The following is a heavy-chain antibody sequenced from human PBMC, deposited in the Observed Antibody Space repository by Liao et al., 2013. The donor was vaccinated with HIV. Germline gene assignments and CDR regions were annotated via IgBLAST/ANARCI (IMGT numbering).Heavy chain of an antibody. CDR3: ARVYYYDSSGYYYRFDY. D-gene: IGHD3-22*01. J-gene: IGHJ4*02. Sequence: QVQLQQWGAGLLKPSETLSLTCAVYGGSFSGYYWSWIRQPPGKGLEWIGEINHSGSTNYNPSLKSRVTISVDTSKNQFSLKLSSVTAADTAVYYCARVYYYDSSGYYYRFDYWGQGTLVTVSS. CDR1: GGSFSGYY. V-gene: IGHV4-34*01. CDR2: INHSGST.